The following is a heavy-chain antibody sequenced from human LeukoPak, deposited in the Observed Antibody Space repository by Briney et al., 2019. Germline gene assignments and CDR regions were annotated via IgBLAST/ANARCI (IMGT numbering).Heavy chain of an antibody. Sequence: SETLSLTCAVYGGSFSGYYWSWIRQPPGKGLEWIGEINHSGSTDYNPSLKSRVTIPVDTSKNQFSLKLSSVTAADTAVYYCGSSSGGGMDYWGQGTLVTVSS. J-gene: IGHJ4*02. CDR1: GGSFSGYY. V-gene: IGHV4-34*01. D-gene: IGHD6-6*01. CDR2: INHSGST. CDR3: GSSSGGGMDY.